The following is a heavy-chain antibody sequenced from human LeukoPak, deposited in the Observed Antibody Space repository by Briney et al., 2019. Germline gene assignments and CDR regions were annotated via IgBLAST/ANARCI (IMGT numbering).Heavy chain of an antibody. CDR1: GYSISSGYY. CDR2: IYHSGST. Sequence: SETLSLTCTVSGYSISSGYYWGWIRQPPGKGLEWIGSIYHSGSTYYNPSLKSRVTMSLDTSKDQFSLKLSSVTAADTAVYYCARDGPYYYDSSGYYDAFDIWGQGTMVTVSS. D-gene: IGHD3-22*01. J-gene: IGHJ3*02. CDR3: ARDGPYYYDSSGYYDAFDI. V-gene: IGHV4-38-2*02.